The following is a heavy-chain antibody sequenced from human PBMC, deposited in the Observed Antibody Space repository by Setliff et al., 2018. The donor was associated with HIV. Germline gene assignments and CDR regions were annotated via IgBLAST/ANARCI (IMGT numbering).Heavy chain of an antibody. D-gene: IGHD3-16*01. CDR2: IYYSGST. CDR1: GGSISSNSYY. J-gene: IGHJ6*03. CDR3: ARDVPWGDYYYYMDV. Sequence: SETLSLTCTVSGGSISSNSYYWGWFRQPPGKGLEWIGSIYYSGSTNYNPSLKSRVTMSVDTSKNQFSLKLSSVTAADTAVYYCARDVPWGDYYYYMDVWGKGTTVTVSS. V-gene: IGHV4-39*07.